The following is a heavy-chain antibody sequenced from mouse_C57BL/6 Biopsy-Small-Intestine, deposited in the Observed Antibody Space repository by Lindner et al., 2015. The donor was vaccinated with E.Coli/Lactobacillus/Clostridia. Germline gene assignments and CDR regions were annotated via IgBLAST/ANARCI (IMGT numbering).Heavy chain of an antibody. V-gene: IGHV1-80*01. CDR2: IYPGDGDT. J-gene: IGHJ2*01. Sequence: VQLQESGPELVKPGASVKISCKASGYAFSSYWMNWVKQRPGKGLEWIGQIYPGDGDTNYNGKFKGKATLTADKSSSTAYMQLSSLTSEDSAVYFCAREGNSYYFDYWGQGTTLTVSS. CDR1: GYAFSSYW. CDR3: AREGNSYYFDY.